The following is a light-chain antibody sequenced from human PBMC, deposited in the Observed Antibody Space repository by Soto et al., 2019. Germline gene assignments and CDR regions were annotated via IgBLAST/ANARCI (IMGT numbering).Light chain of an antibody. Sequence: DIQMTQSPSSLSASVGDRVTITCRASQSISSYLNWYQQKPGKAPKLLIYAASSLQSGVPSRFSGSGSGTDFTLTISSLQPEDFATYYCQQSYSTLITFGQGTRLE. V-gene: IGKV1-39*01. J-gene: IGKJ5*01. CDR1: QSISSY. CDR3: QQSYSTLIT. CDR2: AAS.